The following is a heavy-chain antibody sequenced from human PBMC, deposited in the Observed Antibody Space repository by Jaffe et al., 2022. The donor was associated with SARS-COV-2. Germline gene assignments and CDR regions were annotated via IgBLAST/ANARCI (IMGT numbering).Heavy chain of an antibody. D-gene: IGHD4-17*01. CDR2: ISGYTGNT. J-gene: IGHJ4*02. CDR3: ARDMGFDYGGGFDY. CDR1: GYSFDTYG. Sequence: QVHLVQSGTEVKKPGASVKVSCKASGYSFDTYGLSWVRQAPGQGLEWMGWISGYTGNTDYAEKFKGRVTMTTDTSANTAYLEVESLTSDDTALYYCARDMGFDYGGGFDYWGQGTLVTVSS. V-gene: IGHV1-18*01.